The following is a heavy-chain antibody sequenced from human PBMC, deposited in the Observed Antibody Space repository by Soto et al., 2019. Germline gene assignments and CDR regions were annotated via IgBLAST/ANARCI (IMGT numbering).Heavy chain of an antibody. CDR3: ARLRMVLVTYNWCDP. D-gene: IGHD3-10*01. J-gene: IGHJ5*02. V-gene: IGHV4-39*01. CDR2: IYYSGST. Sequence: SSETLSLTCTVSGGSISSSSYYWGWIRQPPGKGLEWIGSIYYSGSTYYNPSLKSRVTISVDTSKNQFSLKLSSVTAADTAVYYCARLRMVLVTYNWCDPWVQGTLVTVSS. CDR1: GGSISSSSYY.